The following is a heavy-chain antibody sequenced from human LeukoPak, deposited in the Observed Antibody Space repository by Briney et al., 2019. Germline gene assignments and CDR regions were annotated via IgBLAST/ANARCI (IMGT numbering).Heavy chain of an antibody. V-gene: IGHV3-23*01. CDR1: GFTFSSYA. D-gene: IGHD6-13*01. CDR3: ASGIAAADAFDI. J-gene: IGHJ3*02. Sequence: PGGSLRLSCAASGFTFSSYAMSWVRQAPGKGLEWVSAISGSGGSTYYADSVKGRFTISRDNSKNTLYLQMNSLRAEDTAVYYCASGIAAADAFDIWGQGTMVTVSS. CDR2: ISGSGGST.